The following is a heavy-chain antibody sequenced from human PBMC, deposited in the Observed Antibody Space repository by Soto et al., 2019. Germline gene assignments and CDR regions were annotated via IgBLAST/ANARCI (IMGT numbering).Heavy chain of an antibody. CDR3: AGSIAPRHSSSYYMDV. J-gene: IGHJ6*03. CDR1: SGSISSSNW. CDR2: IYHSGST. V-gene: IGHV4-4*02. D-gene: IGHD6-6*01. Sequence: QVQLQESGPGLVKPSGTLSLTCAVSSGSISSSNWWSWVRQPPGKGLEWIGEIYHSGSTNYNPSLKSRVTISVDKTTNPCSLKLSAVTAADTAVYYCAGSIAPRHSSSYYMDVWGKGTTVTVSS.